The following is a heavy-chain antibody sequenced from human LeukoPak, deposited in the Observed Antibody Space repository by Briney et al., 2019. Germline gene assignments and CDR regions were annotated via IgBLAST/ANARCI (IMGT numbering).Heavy chain of an antibody. Sequence: GGTLTLSCAASGFIFSSYGLSWVRQAPGNGLMWVSRINSDGRSTNYADSVKGRFTISRDNAKNTLYLQMNSLRAEDTAVYYCARGADSGYSSDNWGQGTLVSVSS. CDR3: ARGADSGYSSDN. J-gene: IGHJ4*02. V-gene: IGHV3-74*01. CDR1: GFIFSSYG. D-gene: IGHD3-9*01. CDR2: INSDGRST.